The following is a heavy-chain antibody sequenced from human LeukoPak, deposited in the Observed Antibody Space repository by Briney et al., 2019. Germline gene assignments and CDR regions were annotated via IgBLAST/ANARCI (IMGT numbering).Heavy chain of an antibody. J-gene: IGHJ4*02. CDR2: VYKDGKM. CDR3: ASRHCSGGDCYFAGADPFEH. V-gene: IGHV3-53*01. CDR1: GFTVSSTY. Sequence: PGGSLRLSCAASGFTVSSTYMSWVRQSPGKGLEWVSVVYKDGKMFYIDSVKGRFAISRDTSKNTVYLQMNNLRAEDTAVYYCASRHCSGGDCYFAGADPFEHGGQGTLVTVSS. D-gene: IGHD2-21*01.